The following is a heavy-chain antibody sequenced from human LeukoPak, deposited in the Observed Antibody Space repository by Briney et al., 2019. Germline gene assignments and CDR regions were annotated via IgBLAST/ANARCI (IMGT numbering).Heavy chain of an antibody. V-gene: IGHV4-4*07. D-gene: IGHD2-2*01. CDR2: IYTSGST. CDR3: ARVRKGYCSSTSCRQPPYYYYYMDV. J-gene: IGHJ6*03. CDR1: GGSISSYY. Sequence: SETLSLTCTVSGGSISSYYWSWIRQPAGKGLEWIGRIYTSGSTNYNPSLKSRVTMSVDTSKNQFSLKLSSVTAADTAVYYCARVRKGYCSSTSCRQPPYYYYYMDVWGKGTTVTVSS.